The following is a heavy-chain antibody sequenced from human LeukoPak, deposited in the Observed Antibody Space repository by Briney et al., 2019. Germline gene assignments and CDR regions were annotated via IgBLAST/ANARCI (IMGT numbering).Heavy chain of an antibody. J-gene: IGHJ4*02. CDR1: GFTLSSYA. V-gene: IGHV3-30*04. Sequence: GRSLRLSCAASGFTLSSYAMHWVRQAPGKGLEWVAVISYDGSNKYYADSVKGRFTISRDNSKNTLYLQMNSLRAEDTAVYYCARESRRYCSSTSCSYLDYWGQGTLVTVSS. CDR2: ISYDGSNK. CDR3: ARESRRYCSSTSCSYLDY. D-gene: IGHD2-2*01.